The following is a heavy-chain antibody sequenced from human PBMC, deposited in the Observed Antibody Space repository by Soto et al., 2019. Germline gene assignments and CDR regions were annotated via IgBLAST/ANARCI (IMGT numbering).Heavy chain of an antibody. CDR3: ASITAMVTHFDY. J-gene: IGHJ4*02. D-gene: IGHD5-18*01. CDR1: GGSISSGGYS. CDR2: IYHGGST. V-gene: IGHV4-30-2*01. Sequence: SETLYLTCAVSGGSISSGGYSWSWIRQPPGKGLEWIGYIYHGGSTYYNPSLKSRVTISVDMSKNHFSLKLSSVTAADTAVYYCASITAMVTHFDYWGQGTLVTVSS.